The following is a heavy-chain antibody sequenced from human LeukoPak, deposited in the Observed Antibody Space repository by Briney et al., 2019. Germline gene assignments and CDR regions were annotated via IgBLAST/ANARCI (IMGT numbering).Heavy chain of an antibody. D-gene: IGHD4-17*01. CDR2: IYYSGSA. V-gene: IGHV4-31*03. J-gene: IGHJ4*02. Sequence: SETLSLTCTVSGGSISSGDYYWTWIRQNPGKGLEWIGYIYYSGSAYYTPSLKSRVTLSVDTSKNQFSLELTSATAADTAVYYCARASKEGTTVTRFDYWGQGTLVTVSS. CDR3: ARASKEGTTVTRFDY. CDR1: GGSISSGDYY.